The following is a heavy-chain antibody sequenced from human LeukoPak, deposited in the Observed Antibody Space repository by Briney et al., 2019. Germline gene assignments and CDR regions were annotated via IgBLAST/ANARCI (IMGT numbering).Heavy chain of an antibody. Sequence: GGSLRLSCVASGFTFRDYYMSWIRRAPGKGLEWVSYISSSSSYIDYADSVKGRFTISRDNAKNSLHLQMKSLRAEDTAVYYCARGAPGISAADYWGQGTLVTVSS. CDR1: GFTFRDYY. CDR2: ISSSSSYI. J-gene: IGHJ4*02. CDR3: ARGAPGISAADY. D-gene: IGHD6-13*01. V-gene: IGHV3-11*05.